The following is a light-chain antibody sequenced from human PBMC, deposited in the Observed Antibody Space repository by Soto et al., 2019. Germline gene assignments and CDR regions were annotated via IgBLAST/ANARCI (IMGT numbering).Light chain of an antibody. Sequence: QAVVTQEPSLTVSPGGTVTLTCASGTGAVTSGDYPNWFQQKPGQAPRALIYGTSNKHSWTPARFSDSLLGGKAALTLSGVQPEDEAEYYCLLYYGGAQLVFGGGTQLTVL. V-gene: IGLV7-43*01. CDR3: LLYYGGAQLV. CDR2: GTS. CDR1: TGAVTSGDY. J-gene: IGLJ2*01.